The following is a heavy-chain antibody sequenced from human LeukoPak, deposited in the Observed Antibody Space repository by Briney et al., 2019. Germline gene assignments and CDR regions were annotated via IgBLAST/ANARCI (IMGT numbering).Heavy chain of an antibody. D-gene: IGHD6-19*01. J-gene: IGHJ4*02. CDR1: GFSLTTHGLG. CDR3: AHGAGYFDY. CDR2: IYWNDDK. V-gene: IGHV2-5*01. Sequence: EPGPTLVKPTQTLTLTWTFSGFSLTTHGLGVGWIRQSPGKALEWLAIIYWNDDKRYSPSLKSRLTITKDTSKNQVVLTMTNMDPEDTRTYYYAHGAGYFDYWGQGTLATVSS.